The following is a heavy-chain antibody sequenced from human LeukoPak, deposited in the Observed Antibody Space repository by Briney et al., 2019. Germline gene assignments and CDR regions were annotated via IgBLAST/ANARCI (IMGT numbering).Heavy chain of an antibody. V-gene: IGHV4-4*07. CDR1: VGSISSYY. J-gene: IGHJ3*02. CDR2: IYTSGST. D-gene: IGHD3-22*01. CDR3: AREVGSKDSSGYYMASDI. Sequence: SETLSLTCTDSVGSISSYYWSWIRQPAGKGLEWIGRIYTSGSTNYNPSLKSRVTMSVDTSKNKFYLKLSSVSAAETAVYYCAREVGSKDSSGYYMASDIWGKGTMFTVSS.